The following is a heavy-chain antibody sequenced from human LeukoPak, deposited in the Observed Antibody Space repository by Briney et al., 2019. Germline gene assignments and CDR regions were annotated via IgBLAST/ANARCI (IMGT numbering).Heavy chain of an antibody. D-gene: IGHD6-19*01. J-gene: IGHJ3*02. Sequence: ASVKVSCKASGYTFTGFYIHWVRQAPGQGLEWMGWINPNSGGTKYAQRFQGRVTMTRDTSISTAYMELNSLRSDDTAVYYCARVKEEWLNFDAFDIWGQGTKVTVSS. V-gene: IGHV1-2*02. CDR3: ARVKEEWLNFDAFDI. CDR2: INPNSGGT. CDR1: GYTFTGFY.